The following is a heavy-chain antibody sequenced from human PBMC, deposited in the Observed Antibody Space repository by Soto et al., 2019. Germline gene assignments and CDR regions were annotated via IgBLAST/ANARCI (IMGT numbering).Heavy chain of an antibody. D-gene: IGHD4-17*01. CDR1: GGSFSGFQ. V-gene: IGHV4-34*01. Sequence: QVQLQQWGAGLLKPSETLSLTCAVYGGSFSGFQWSWIRQPPGRGLEWIGEITHTGSIDYNPSLRGRVDISADTAKNQFSLRLSSVTAADTAVYYCAPPLKATVTVYWYFDLWGRGTLVTVSS. CDR3: APPLKATVTVYWYFDL. J-gene: IGHJ2*01. CDR2: ITHTGSI.